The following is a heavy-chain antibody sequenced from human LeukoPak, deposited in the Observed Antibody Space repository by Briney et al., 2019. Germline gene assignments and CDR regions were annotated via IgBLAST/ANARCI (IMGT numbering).Heavy chain of an antibody. V-gene: IGHV5-51*01. CDR3: ARLPAARNYYYYYMDV. D-gene: IGHD2-2*01. Sequence: GESLKISCKGSGYSFTSYWIGWVRQMPGKGLEWTGIIYPGDSDTRYSPSFQGQVTISADKSISTAYLQWSSLKASDTAMYYCARLPAARNYYYYYMDVWGKGTTVTISS. CDR2: IYPGDSDT. J-gene: IGHJ6*03. CDR1: GYSFTSYW.